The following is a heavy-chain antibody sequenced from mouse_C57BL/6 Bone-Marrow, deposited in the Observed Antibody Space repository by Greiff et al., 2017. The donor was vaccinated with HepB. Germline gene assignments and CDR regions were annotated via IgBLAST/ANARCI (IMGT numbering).Heavy chain of an antibody. CDR3: ARHHGSSPYYFDY. D-gene: IGHD1-1*01. V-gene: IGHV5-6*01. CDR1: GFTFSSYG. CDR2: ISSGGSYT. J-gene: IGHJ2*01. Sequence: EVQLVESGGDLVKPGGPLKLSCAASGFTFSSYGMSWVRQTPDKRLEWVATISSGGSYTYYPDSVKGRFTISRDNAKNTLYLQMSSLKSEDTAMYYCARHHGSSPYYFDYWGQGTTLTVSS.